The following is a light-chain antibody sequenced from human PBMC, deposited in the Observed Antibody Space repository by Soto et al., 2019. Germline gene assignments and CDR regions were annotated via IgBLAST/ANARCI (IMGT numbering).Light chain of an antibody. V-gene: IGKV1-33*01. J-gene: IGKJ4*01. CDR3: QQYDSLPLT. Sequence: DIEMTQSPSSLSASVGDRVTITCQASEDIRNYLNWYQQKPGKAPKLLIYDSSNVERGVPSKFRGSGSGTHFSFTISGLQPEDVATYYCQQYDSLPLTFGGGTKVDIK. CDR1: EDIRNY. CDR2: DSS.